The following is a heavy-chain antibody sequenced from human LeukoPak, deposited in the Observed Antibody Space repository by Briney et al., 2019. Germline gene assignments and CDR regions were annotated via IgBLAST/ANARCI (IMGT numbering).Heavy chain of an antibody. CDR1: GFGFSNYW. Sequence: PGGSLRLSCAASGFGFSNYWMSWVRQAPGKGLEWVANMNEDGSEKNYVDSVKGRFTISRDNAQDSLYLQMNSLRAEDMAVYYCARDRGYSNFDYWGQGTLLTVSS. CDR2: MNEDGSEK. J-gene: IGHJ4*02. D-gene: IGHD4-11*01. V-gene: IGHV3-7*01. CDR3: ARDRGYSNFDY.